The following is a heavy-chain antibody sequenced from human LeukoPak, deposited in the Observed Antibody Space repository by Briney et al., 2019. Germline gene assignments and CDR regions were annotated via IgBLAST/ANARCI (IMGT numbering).Heavy chain of an antibody. D-gene: IGHD5-18*01. V-gene: IGHV3-30*04. J-gene: IGHJ6*03. CDR1: GFTFSSYA. CDR2: IRYDGSNK. Sequence: GRSLRLSCAASGFTFSSYAMHWVRQAPGKGLEWVAFIRYDGSNKYYADSVKGRFTISRDNSKNTLYLQMNSLRAEDTAVYYCAKDERGYGNYYYYMDVWGKGTTVTVSS. CDR3: AKDERGYGNYYYYMDV.